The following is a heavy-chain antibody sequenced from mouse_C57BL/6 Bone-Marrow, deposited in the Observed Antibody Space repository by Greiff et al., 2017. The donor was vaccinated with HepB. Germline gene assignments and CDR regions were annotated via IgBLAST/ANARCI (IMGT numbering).Heavy chain of an antibody. CDR2: ISSGGSYT. CDR1: GFTFSSYG. CDR3: ARRGLHWYFDV. J-gene: IGHJ1*03. Sequence: EVQRVESGGDLVKPGGSLKLSCAASGFTFSSYGMSWVRQTPDKRLEWVATISSGGSYTYYPDSVKGRFTISRDNAKNTLYLQMSSLKSEDTAMYYCARRGLHWYFDVWGTGTTVTVSS. D-gene: IGHD2-4*01. V-gene: IGHV5-6*01.